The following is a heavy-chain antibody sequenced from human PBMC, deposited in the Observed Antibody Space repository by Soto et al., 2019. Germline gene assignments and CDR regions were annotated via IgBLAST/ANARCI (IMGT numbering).Heavy chain of an antibody. CDR2: IYSDESGT. J-gene: IGHJ4*02. CDR1: GFTLNSYW. Sequence: EVQLVESGGGLVQPGGSLRLSCAASGFTLNSYWMHWVRQTPGKGLVWVSYIYSDESGTSYADSVKGRITISRDNGKNTLYLQVNSLRVDDTAVYYCARGHSHALDYWGQGTLVTVSS. D-gene: IGHD5-18*01. V-gene: IGHV3-74*01. CDR3: ARGHSHALDY.